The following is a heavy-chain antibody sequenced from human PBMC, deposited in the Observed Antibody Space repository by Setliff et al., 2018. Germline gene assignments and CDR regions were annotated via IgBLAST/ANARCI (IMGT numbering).Heavy chain of an antibody. V-gene: IGHV4-34*01. CDR2: INHSGST. D-gene: IGHD3-16*01. CDR3: ARLGATGDY. J-gene: IGHJ4*02. CDR1: GGPFSSYY. Sequence: PSETLSLTCAVYGGPFSSYYWSWIRQPPGKGLEWIGEINHSGSTNYSPSLKSRVTISIDTSKNQFSLKLSSVTAADTAVYYCARLGATGDYWGQGTLVTVS.